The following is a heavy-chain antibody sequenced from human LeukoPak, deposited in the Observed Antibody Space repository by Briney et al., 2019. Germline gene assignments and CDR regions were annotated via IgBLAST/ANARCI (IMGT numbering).Heavy chain of an antibody. J-gene: IGHJ4*02. CDR3: ARGPYYDSWSGAGY. V-gene: IGHV1-18*01. D-gene: IGHD3-3*01. CDR1: GYTFRDFG. Sequence: ASVKVSRKASGYTFRDFGISWVRQAPGQGLEWMGWITTYNGNTNYIQKLQGRVTMTTDTSTSTAYMELRSLRSDDTAVYYCARGPYYDSWSGAGYWGQGTLVTVSS. CDR2: ITTYNGNT.